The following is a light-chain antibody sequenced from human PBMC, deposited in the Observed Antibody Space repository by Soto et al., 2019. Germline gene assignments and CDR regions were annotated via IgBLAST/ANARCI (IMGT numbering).Light chain of an antibody. Sequence: DIKLTHSPSTLSSSVGDRVTITCRASQSISSWLAWYQQKPGKAPKLLIYKASSLESGVPSRLSGGGSGTEFTLTISSMEADDFATYYCQQYNGYGRFGQGTKVDI. V-gene: IGKV1-5*03. CDR1: QSISSW. J-gene: IGKJ1*01. CDR3: QQYNGYGR. CDR2: KAS.